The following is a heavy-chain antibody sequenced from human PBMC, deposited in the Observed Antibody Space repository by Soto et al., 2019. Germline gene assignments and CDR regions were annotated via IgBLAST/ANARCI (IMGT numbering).Heavy chain of an antibody. CDR1: GYTFTSYD. CDR2: MNPSSGNT. D-gene: IGHD6-13*01. J-gene: IGHJ3*02. CDR3: ASAYEGYSSSWSQYAIDI. V-gene: IGHV1-8*01. Sequence: GASVKVSCKASGYTFTSYDINWVRQATGQGLEWMGWMNPSSGNTSYAQKFQGRVTMTRDTSTSTVYMELSSLRSEDTAMYYCASAYEGYSSSWSQYAIDIWGQGTMVTGSS.